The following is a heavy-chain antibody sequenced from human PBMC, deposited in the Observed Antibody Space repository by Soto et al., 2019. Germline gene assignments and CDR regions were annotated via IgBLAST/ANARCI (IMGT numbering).Heavy chain of an antibody. Sequence: VQSLQVCCNGSQNGFTRLWIPWMRQMPGKGLEWMGIIQPGDSDTRHSPSFQGQVTISADKSISTAYLQWSSMKASDTAMYDCATHLDRREFDYWGQGTLVTVSS. CDR2: IQPGDSDT. CDR1: QNGFTRLW. J-gene: IGHJ4*02. V-gene: IGHV5-51*01. CDR3: ATHLDRREFDY.